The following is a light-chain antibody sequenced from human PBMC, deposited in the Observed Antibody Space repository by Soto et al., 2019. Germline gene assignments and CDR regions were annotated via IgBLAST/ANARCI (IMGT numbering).Light chain of an antibody. J-gene: IGLJ3*02. CDR3: SAWDDSLSGPV. Sequence: QSVLTQPPSASGTPGLRVTISCSGSSSNIGGNTVNWYQLLPGTAPTLLIHSDNRRPAGVPGRFSGSRSGTSASLAISGLQSEDEADYYCSAWDDSLSGPVLGGGTKLTVL. CDR2: SDN. V-gene: IGLV1-44*01. CDR1: SSNIGGNT.